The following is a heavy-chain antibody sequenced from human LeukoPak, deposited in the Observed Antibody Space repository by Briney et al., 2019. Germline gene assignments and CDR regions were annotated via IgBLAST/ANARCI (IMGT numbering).Heavy chain of an antibody. CDR3: ARGTGYSYGNLDY. Sequence: GGSLRLSCAASGFTFSSYWMHWVRQAPGKGLVWVSRINSDRSSTSYADSVKGRFTISRDNAKNTLYLQMNSLRAEDTAVYYCARGTGYSYGNLDYWGQGTLVTVSS. CDR2: INSDRSST. D-gene: IGHD5-18*01. V-gene: IGHV3-74*01. CDR1: GFTFSSYW. J-gene: IGHJ4*02.